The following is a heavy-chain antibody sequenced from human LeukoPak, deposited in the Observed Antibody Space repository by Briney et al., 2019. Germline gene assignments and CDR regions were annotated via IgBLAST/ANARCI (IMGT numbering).Heavy chain of an antibody. J-gene: IGHJ4*02. D-gene: IGHD3-22*01. CDR3: ARGAEHYYDSSGYSFDY. CDR1: GYIFTNFP. CDR2: INTNTGNP. Sequence: WASVKVSCKASGYIFTNFPINWVRQASGQGLEWMGWINTNTGNPTYAQDFTGRFVFSLDTSVSTAYLQISSPKAEDTAMYYCARGAEHYYDSSGYSFDYWGQGTLVTVSS. V-gene: IGHV7-4-1*02.